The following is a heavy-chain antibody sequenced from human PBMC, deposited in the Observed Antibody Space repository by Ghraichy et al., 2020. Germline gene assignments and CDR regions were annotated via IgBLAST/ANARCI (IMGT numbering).Heavy chain of an antibody. Sequence: SGPTLVKPTQTLTLTCTFSGFSLNTNGMCVSWIRQPPGKALEWLARIEWDDDKYYSTSLKTRLTISKDASKNQVLLTMTNMDPVDTATYYCARILRVDYYYDSRGYDYWGQGALVTVSS. CDR2: IEWDDDK. CDR3: ARILRVDYYYDSRGYDY. D-gene: IGHD3-22*01. CDR1: GFSLNTNGMC. V-gene: IGHV2-70*11. J-gene: IGHJ4*02.